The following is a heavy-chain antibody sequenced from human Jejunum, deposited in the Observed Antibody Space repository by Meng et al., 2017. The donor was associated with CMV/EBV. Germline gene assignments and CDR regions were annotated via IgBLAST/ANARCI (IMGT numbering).Heavy chain of an antibody. CDR1: SVSSGSNY. CDR2: IHDSGST. D-gene: IGHD4-23*01. Sequence: SVSSGSNYWHWLRQPPGQGLEWLGYIHDSGSTSHNPSLKSRVTVSVDTSKNQFSLEMTSVTAADTAVYYCARDGGDYGGNPYYFDDWGQGALVTVSS. V-gene: IGHV4-61*01. CDR3: ARDGGDYGGNPYYFDD. J-gene: IGHJ4*02.